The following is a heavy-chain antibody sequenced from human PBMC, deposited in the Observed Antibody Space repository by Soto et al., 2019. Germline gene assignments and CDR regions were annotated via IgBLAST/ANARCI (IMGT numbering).Heavy chain of an antibody. V-gene: IGHV6-1*01. J-gene: IGHJ6*02. D-gene: IGHD3-10*01. CDR1: GDSVSSNSAA. CDR2: TYYRSKWYN. Sequence: QVQLQQSGPGLVKPSQTLSLTCAISGDSVSSNSAAWNWIRQSPSRGLEWLGRTYYRSKWYNDYAVSVKSRITINPDTSKNQFSLQLNSVTPEDTAVYYCARENTYYYGSGRLGQPYYYYGMDVWGQGTTVTVSS. CDR3: ARENTYYYGSGRLGQPYYYYGMDV.